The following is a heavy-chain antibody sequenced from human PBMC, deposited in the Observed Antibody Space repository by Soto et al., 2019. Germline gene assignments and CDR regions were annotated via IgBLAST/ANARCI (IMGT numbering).Heavy chain of an antibody. V-gene: IGHV4-34*01. D-gene: IGHD3-10*01. J-gene: IGHJ4*02. CDR2: IHHSGGP. CDR3: ASYGSGSYYNVYYFDY. CDR1: GGSFSAYY. Sequence: QVQLQQWGAGLLKPSETLSLTCAVYGGSFSAYYWTWIRQSPGKGLEWIGEIHHSGGPKYNPSLKSRVTISADSSKNQFSLELSSVTAADTAVYYCASYGSGSYYNVYYFDYWGQGTLVTVSS.